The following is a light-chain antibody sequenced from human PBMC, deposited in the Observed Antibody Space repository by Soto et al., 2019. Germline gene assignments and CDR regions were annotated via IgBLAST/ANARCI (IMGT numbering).Light chain of an antibody. CDR1: SSDIGACHY. Sequence: QSALTQPRSVSGSPGQSVTISCTGTSSDIGACHYVSWYQQHPGKAPKFLIYDVNERPSGVPDRFSGSKSGNTAYLTISGLQADDEADYVCCSFAGGHTVGIFGGGTKVTVL. CDR2: DVN. J-gene: IGLJ2*01. V-gene: IGLV2-11*01. CDR3: CSFAGGHTVGI.